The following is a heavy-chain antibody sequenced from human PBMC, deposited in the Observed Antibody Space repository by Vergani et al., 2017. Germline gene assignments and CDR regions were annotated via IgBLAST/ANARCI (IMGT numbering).Heavy chain of an antibody. D-gene: IGHD3-22*01. CDR2: ISSDGGST. J-gene: IGHJ4*02. CDR1: GFTFSTYA. CDR3: AGPQGTSAYYYGGFDY. Sequence: EVQLLESGGGLLQPGGSLRLSCAASGFTFSTYAMSWVRQAPGKGLEWVSTISSDGGSTSYADSVKGRFTISRANSKNTLSLQMNSLTAEDTAIYYCAGPQGTSAYYYGGFDYWGQGILVTVSS. V-gene: IGHV3-23*01.